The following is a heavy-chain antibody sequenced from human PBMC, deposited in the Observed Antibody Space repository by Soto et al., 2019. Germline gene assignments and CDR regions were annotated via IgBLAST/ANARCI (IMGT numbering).Heavy chain of an antibody. V-gene: IGHV3-30-3*01. CDR1: GFTFSSYA. Sequence: QVQLVESGGGVVQPGRSLRLSCAASGFTFSSYAMHWVRQAPGKGLEWVAVISYDGSNKYYADSVKGRFTISRDNSKNTLYLQMNSLRAEDTAVYYCARDKEGDGYIPDAFDIWGQGTMVTVSS. D-gene: IGHD5-12*01. CDR2: ISYDGSNK. CDR3: ARDKEGDGYIPDAFDI. J-gene: IGHJ3*02.